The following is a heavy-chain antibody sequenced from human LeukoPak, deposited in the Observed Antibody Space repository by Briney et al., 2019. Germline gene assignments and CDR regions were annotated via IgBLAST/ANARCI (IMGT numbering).Heavy chain of an antibody. V-gene: IGHV3-11*01. CDR3: ARLGQGGRSHDY. J-gene: IGHJ4*02. Sequence: PGGSLRLSCAASGFTFSDWYMSWIRQAPGKGLEWVSYIDMSGRTIYYADSVKGRFTISRDNARNSLYLQMSSLRAEDTAVYYCARLGQGGRSHDYWGQGTLVTVSS. CDR2: IDMSGRTI. CDR1: GFTFSDWY. D-gene: IGHD3-16*01.